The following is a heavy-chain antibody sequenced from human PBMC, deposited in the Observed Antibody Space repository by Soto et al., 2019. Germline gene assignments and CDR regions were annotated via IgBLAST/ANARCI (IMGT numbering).Heavy chain of an antibody. Sequence: QVQLVESGGGVVQPGRSLRLSCAASGFTFSSYGIHWVRQAPGKGLEWVAFISDDGNNKYYADSVKCRFTISRDNFKNTLYLQMNSLRGEDTAVYYCAKRRNVLRFLEWSSGMEVWGQGTTVNVSS. V-gene: IGHV3-30*18. CDR1: GFTFSSYG. CDR3: AKRRNVLRFLEWSSGMEV. D-gene: IGHD3-3*01. J-gene: IGHJ6*02. CDR2: ISDDGNNK.